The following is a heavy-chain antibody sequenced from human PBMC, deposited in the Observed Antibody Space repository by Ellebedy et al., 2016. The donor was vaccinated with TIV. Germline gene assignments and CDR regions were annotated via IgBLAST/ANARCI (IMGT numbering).Heavy chain of an antibody. Sequence: GESLKISCAASGFTFSNYGMHWVRQAPGKGLEWVAAIWYDGSYRYYADTVRGRFTISRDNSKNTLYLQMSSLRADDTAVYYCARGYSLAVRFGESEIDYWGQGTLVTVSS. CDR1: GFTFSNYG. CDR2: IWYDGSYR. D-gene: IGHD3-10*01. CDR3: ARGYSLAVRFGESEIDY. J-gene: IGHJ4*02. V-gene: IGHV3-33*01.